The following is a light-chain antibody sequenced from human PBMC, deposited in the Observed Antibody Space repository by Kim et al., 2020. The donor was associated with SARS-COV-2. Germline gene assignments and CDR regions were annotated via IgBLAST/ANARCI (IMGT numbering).Light chain of an antibody. V-gene: IGLV3-21*04. CDR2: YDS. CDR1: DIGSKS. CDR3: QVWDSSSDHVV. Sequence: APGKRATITCGGNDIGSKSVHWYQQKPGRAPVLVIYYDSDRPPGIPERFSGSNSGNTATLTISRVEAGDEADYYCQVWDSSSDHVVFGGGTQLTVL. J-gene: IGLJ2*01.